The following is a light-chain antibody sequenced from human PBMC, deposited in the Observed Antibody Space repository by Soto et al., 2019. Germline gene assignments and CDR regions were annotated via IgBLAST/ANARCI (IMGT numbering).Light chain of an antibody. CDR1: QTIRSNY. J-gene: IGKJ1*01. V-gene: IGKV3-20*01. CDR2: GAS. CDR3: QQYGSSPWT. Sequence: ETVLTQSPGTLSLSPGERATLSCRASQTIRSNYLAWYRQTPGQAPSLLIYGASNRATGIADRFSGSGSGTDFTLIISRLGPEDFALYYCQQYGSSPWTFGQGTKVEIK.